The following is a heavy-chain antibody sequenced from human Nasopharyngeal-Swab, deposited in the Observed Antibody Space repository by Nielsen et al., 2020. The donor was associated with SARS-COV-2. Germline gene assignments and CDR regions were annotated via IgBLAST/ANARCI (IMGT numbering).Heavy chain of an antibody. CDR3: AKDRNSAYYYYYMDV. CDR2: VSGRDST. J-gene: IGHJ6*03. D-gene: IGHD1-26*01. V-gene: IGHV3-23*01. Sequence: WISQHPGKGLEWVSSVSGRDSTYYADSVKGRFTISRDISKNTLYLQMNSLRAEDTAVYYCAKDRNSAYYYYYMDVWGKGTTVTVSS.